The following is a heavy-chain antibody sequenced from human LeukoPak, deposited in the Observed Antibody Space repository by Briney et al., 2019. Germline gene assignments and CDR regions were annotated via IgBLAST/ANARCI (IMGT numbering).Heavy chain of an antibody. D-gene: IGHD6-19*01. CDR1: GFTFSSYW. CDR3: ARGRQWLVYYFDY. J-gene: IGHJ4*02. CDR2: IKQDGSEK. V-gene: IGHV3-7*03. Sequence: GGSLRLSCAASGFTFSSYWMSWVRQAPGKGLEWVANIKQDGSEKYYVDSVKGRFTISRDDAKNSLYLQMNSLRAEDTAVYYCARGRQWLVYYFDYWGQGTLVTVSS.